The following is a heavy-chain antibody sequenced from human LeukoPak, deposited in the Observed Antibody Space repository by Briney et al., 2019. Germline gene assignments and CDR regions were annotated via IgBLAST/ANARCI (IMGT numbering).Heavy chain of an antibody. CDR3: ARGALRYFDWSTDY. CDR2: ISSSSSYI. D-gene: IGHD3-9*01. Sequence: GGSLRLSCAASGFTFSSYSMNWVRHAPGKGLEWVSSISSSSSYIYYADSVKGRFTISRDNAKNSLYLQMNSLRAEDTAVYYCARGALRYFDWSTDYWGQGTLVTVSS. V-gene: IGHV3-21*01. CDR1: GFTFSSYS. J-gene: IGHJ4*02.